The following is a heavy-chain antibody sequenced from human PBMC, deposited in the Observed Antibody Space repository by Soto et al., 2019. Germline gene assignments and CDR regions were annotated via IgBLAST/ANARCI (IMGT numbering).Heavy chain of an antibody. CDR3: ASAPLIAARTRSWFDP. CDR1: GGSISSSSYY. J-gene: IGHJ5*02. D-gene: IGHD6-6*01. V-gene: IGHV4-39*01. Sequence: SETLSLTCTVSGGSISSSSYYWGWIRQPPGKGLEWIGSIYYSGSTYYNLSLKSRVTISVDTSKNQFSLKLSSVTAADTAVYYCASAPLIAARTRSWFDPWGQGTLVTVSS. CDR2: IYYSGST.